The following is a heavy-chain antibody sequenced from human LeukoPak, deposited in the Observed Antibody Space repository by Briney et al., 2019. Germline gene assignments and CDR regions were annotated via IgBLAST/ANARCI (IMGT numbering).Heavy chain of an antibody. CDR1: GGSFSGYY. Sequence: PSETLSLTCAVYGGSFSGYYWSWIRQPPGKGLEWIGEINHSGSTNYNPSLKSRVTISVDTSKNQFSLKLSSVTAADTAVYYCARGRDIVVVVAATRGHYYYGMDVWGQGTTVTVSS. V-gene: IGHV4-34*01. CDR2: INHSGST. J-gene: IGHJ6*02. CDR3: ARGRDIVVVVAATRGHYYYGMDV. D-gene: IGHD2-15*01.